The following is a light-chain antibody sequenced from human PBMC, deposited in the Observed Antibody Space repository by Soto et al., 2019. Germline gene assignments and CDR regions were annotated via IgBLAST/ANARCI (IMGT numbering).Light chain of an antibody. CDR2: GSS. Sequence: EFVLTQSPGTLSLSPGERATLSCRASQSVGSNLAWFQQKPGQAPRLLIYGSSTRATGVPARFSGSGSGADFTLTISNLQSEDFAVYYCQQYTNWPPITFGQGTRLEI. J-gene: IGKJ5*01. CDR1: QSVGSN. CDR3: QQYTNWPPIT. V-gene: IGKV3-15*01.